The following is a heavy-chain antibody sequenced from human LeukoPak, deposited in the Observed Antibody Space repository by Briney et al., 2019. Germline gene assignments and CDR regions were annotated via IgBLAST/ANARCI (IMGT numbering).Heavy chain of an antibody. CDR2: IYYSGST. D-gene: IGHD1-1*01. J-gene: IGHJ6*03. V-gene: IGHV4-59*11. Sequence: SETLSLTRTVSGGSISGHYWSWVRQPPGKGLEWIGYIYYSGSTTYNPSLESRVTISVDTSMNQFSLKLSSVTAADTAVYYCARGYGYYMDVWGKGTTVTVSS. CDR3: ARGYGYYMDV. CDR1: GGSISGHY.